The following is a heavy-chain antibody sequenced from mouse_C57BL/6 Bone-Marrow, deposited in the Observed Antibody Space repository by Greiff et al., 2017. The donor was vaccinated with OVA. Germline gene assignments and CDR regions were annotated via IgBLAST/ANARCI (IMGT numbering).Heavy chain of an antibody. D-gene: IGHD2-13*01. CDR3: ARDYYGDRFAY. CDR2: IYPRSGNT. J-gene: IGHJ3*01. CDR1: GYTFTSYG. V-gene: IGHV1-81*01. Sequence: VQLQQSGAELARPGASVKLSCKASGYTFTSYGISWVKQRTGQGLEWIGEIYPRSGNTYYNEKFKGKATLTADKSSSTAYMELRSLTSEDSAVYFCARDYYGDRFAYWGQGTLVTVSA.